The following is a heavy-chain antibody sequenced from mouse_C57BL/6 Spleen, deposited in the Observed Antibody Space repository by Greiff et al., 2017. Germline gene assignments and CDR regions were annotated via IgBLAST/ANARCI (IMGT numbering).Heavy chain of an antibody. D-gene: IGHD2-3*01. V-gene: IGHV1-4*01. CDR3: ARFLEGYCVHFDY. CDR1: GYTFTSYT. Sequence: QVQLQQSGAELARPGASVKISCTASGYTFTSYTMHWVRQTPGQGLEWIGYINRSSGYTKYNQKFKDKATLTADKSTSTDYMQLSSLTYEDSAVYYCARFLEGYCVHFDYWGQGTTLTVSA. J-gene: IGHJ2*01. CDR2: INRSSGYT.